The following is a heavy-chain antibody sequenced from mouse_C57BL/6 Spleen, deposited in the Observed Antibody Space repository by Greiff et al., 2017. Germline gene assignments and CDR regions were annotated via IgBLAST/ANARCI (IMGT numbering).Heavy chain of an antibody. J-gene: IGHJ3*01. V-gene: IGHV14-4*01. CDR2: IDPENGDT. Sequence: VQLQQSGAELVRPGASVKLSCTASGFNIKDDYMHWVKQRPEQGLEWIGWIDPENGDTEYASKFQGKATITEDTSSNTAYLQLSSLTSEDTAVYYCTTPYDPWFAYWGQGTLVTVSA. CDR3: TTPYDPWFAY. CDR1: GFNIKDDY. D-gene: IGHD2-12*01.